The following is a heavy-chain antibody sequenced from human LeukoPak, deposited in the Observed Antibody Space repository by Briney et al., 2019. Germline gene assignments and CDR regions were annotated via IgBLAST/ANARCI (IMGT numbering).Heavy chain of an antibody. Sequence: GGSLRLSCAASGFTFSSYGMSWVRQAPGKGLEWVSAISGSGGSTYYADSVKGRFTISRDNSKNTLYLQMNSLRAEDTAVYYCAKDRAMVRGVIIRDDYWGQGTLVTVSS. D-gene: IGHD3-10*01. J-gene: IGHJ4*02. V-gene: IGHV3-23*01. CDR2: ISGSGGST. CDR1: GFTFSSYG. CDR3: AKDRAMVRGVIIRDDY.